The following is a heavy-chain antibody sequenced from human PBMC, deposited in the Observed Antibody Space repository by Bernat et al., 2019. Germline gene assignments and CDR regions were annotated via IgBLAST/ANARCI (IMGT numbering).Heavy chain of an antibody. Sequence: QVQLQESGPGLVKPSQTLSLTCTVSGGSISSGGYYWSWIRQHPGKGLEWIGYIYYSGSTYYNPSLKSRVTISVDTSKNQFSLKLSSVTAADTAVYYCARAVGYGSGSYYNVIGPFDYWGQGTLVTVSS. CDR1: GGSISSGGYY. J-gene: IGHJ4*02. CDR2: IYYSGST. CDR3: ARAVGYGSGSYYNVIGPFDY. V-gene: IGHV4-31*03. D-gene: IGHD3-10*01.